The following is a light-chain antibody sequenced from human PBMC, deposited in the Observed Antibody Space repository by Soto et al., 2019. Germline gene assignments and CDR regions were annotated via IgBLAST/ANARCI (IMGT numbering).Light chain of an antibody. CDR1: QSISDTN. J-gene: IGKJ1*01. V-gene: IGKV3-20*01. CDR2: NVF. CDR3: QQYGSSPVT. Sequence: EIVLTQSPGTLSLSPGERAILSCRASQSISDTNLAWYQQKPGQAPRLLIRNVFNRATGIPDRFSGSGSGTDFTLTISRLEPEEFAVYYCQQYGSSPVTFGQGTKVEIK.